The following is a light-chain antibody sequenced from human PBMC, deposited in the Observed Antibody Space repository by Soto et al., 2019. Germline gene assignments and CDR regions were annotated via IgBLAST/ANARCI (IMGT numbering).Light chain of an antibody. V-gene: IGLV2-11*01. Sequence: QSALTQPRSVSGSPGQSVTISCTGTSSDVGGYNYVSWYQQHPGKAPKLMIYDVSKRPSGVPDRFSGSKSGNTASLTISGLQAEDEADYYCCSYAGSYTFEVFRGGTKVTVL. CDR1: SSDVGGYNY. CDR3: CSYAGSYTFEV. J-gene: IGLJ3*02. CDR2: DVS.